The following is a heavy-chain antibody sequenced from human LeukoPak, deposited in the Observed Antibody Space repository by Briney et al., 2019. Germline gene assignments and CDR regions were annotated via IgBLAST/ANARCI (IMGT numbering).Heavy chain of an antibody. D-gene: IGHD3-22*01. Sequence: GGSLRFSCTASGFTFSGYSMNWIRQAPGKGLEWVSSFGTRSTSIYHAGSVKGRFAISRDNAKNSLYLQMNSLRAEDTALYYCAREVSEGFDFWGQGTLVTVSS. V-gene: IGHV3-21*01. J-gene: IGHJ4*02. CDR2: FGTRSTSI. CDR3: AREVSEGFDF. CDR1: GFTFSGYS.